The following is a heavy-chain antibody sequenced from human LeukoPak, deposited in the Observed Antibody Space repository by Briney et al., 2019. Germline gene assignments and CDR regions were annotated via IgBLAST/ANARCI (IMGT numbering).Heavy chain of an antibody. CDR3: ASPDSGQSFDI. D-gene: IGHD6-19*01. Sequence: GSLRLSCAASGFTVSSNYMSWVRQAPGKGLEWVSIIYTGGNTYYTDSVKGRFTISRDNSKNTLYLQMNSLRAEDSAVHYCASPDSGQSFDIWGQGTMVTVSS. V-gene: IGHV3-53*01. CDR2: IYTGGNT. CDR1: GFTVSSNY. J-gene: IGHJ3*02.